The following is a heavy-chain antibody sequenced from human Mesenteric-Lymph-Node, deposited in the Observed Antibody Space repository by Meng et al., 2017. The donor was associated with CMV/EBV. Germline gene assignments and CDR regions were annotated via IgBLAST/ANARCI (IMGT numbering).Heavy chain of an antibody. V-gene: IGHV3-23*01. J-gene: IGHJ4*02. CDR2: IRGSGVIT. CDR3: AKSHVDVSYFDY. Sequence: GESLKISCAASGFSFSDYVMSWVRQAPGKGLEWVSLIRGSGVITNYADSVKGRFTISRDNSKNTVYLQMNSLRAEDTAVYYCAKSHVDVSYFDYWGQGTLVTVSS. D-gene: IGHD5-24*01. CDR1: GFSFSDYV.